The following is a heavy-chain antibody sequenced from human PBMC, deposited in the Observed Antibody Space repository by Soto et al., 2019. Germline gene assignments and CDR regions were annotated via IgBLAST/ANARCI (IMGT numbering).Heavy chain of an antibody. CDR1: GFTFDDYA. CDR2: ISWNSGSI. J-gene: IGHJ5*02. D-gene: IGHD6-13*01. Sequence: GGSLRLSCAASGFTFDDYAMHWVRQAPGKGLEWVSGISWNSGSIGYADSVKGRFTISRDNAKNSLYLQMNSLRAEDTALYYCAKGLRLFEQLAPDWFDPWGQGTLVTVSS. CDR3: AKGLRLFEQLAPDWFDP. V-gene: IGHV3-9*01.